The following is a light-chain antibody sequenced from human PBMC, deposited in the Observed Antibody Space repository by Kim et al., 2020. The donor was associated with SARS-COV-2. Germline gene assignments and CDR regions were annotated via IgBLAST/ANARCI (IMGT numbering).Light chain of an antibody. Sequence: ERVMTQSPATLSVSPGERVTLSCRASQSVSTNLAWYQQKPGQAPRLLIHGANTRATGIPARFSGSGSGTEFTLTISSLQSEDCAVYYCQHYDNWPPWTFGQGTKVDIK. CDR3: QHYDNWPPWT. V-gene: IGKV3-15*01. J-gene: IGKJ1*01. CDR2: GAN. CDR1: QSVSTN.